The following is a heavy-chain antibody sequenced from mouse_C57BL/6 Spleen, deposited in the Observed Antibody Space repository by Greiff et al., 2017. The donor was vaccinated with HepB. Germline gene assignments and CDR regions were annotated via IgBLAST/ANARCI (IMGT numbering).Heavy chain of an antibody. J-gene: IGHJ2*01. CDR3: AREDYSNCCFDY. Sequence: VQLQQSGAELVRPGTSVKVSCKASGYAFTNYLIEWVKQRPGQGLEWIGVINPGSGGTNYNEKFKGKATLTADKSSSTAYMQLSRLTSEDSAVYFCAREDYSNCCFDYWGQGTTLTVSS. V-gene: IGHV1-54*01. CDR2: INPGSGGT. D-gene: IGHD2-5*01. CDR1: GYAFTNYL.